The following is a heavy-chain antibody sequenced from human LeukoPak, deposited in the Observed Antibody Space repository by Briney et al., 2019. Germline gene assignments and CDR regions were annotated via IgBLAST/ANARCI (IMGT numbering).Heavy chain of an antibody. CDR3: AKVLDYYDSSGYYNDY. V-gene: IGHV3-23*01. J-gene: IGHJ4*02. D-gene: IGHD3-22*01. Sequence: GGSLRLSCAASGFTFSSYAMSWVRQAPGKGLEWVSAISGRGGSTYYAASVKGRFTISRDNSKNTLYLQMNSLRAEDTAVYYCAKVLDYYDSSGYYNDYWGQGTLVTVSS. CDR2: ISGRGGST. CDR1: GFTFSSYA.